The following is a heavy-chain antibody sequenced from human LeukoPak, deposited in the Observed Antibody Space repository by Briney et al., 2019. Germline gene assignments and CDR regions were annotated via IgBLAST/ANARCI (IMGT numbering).Heavy chain of an antibody. CDR2: ISSSSSYI. V-gene: IGHV3-21*01. CDR3: ARDLVSGWYPDAFDI. CDR1: GFTFSSYS. J-gene: IGHJ3*02. Sequence: GGSLRLSCAASGFTFSSYSMNWVRQAPGKGLEWVSSISSSSSYIYYADSVKGRFTISRDNAKNSLYLQMNSLRAEDTAVYYCARDLVSGWYPDAFDIWGQGTMVTVSS. D-gene: IGHD6-19*01.